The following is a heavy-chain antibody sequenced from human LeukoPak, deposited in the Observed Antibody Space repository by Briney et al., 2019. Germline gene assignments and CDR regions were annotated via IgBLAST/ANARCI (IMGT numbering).Heavy chain of an antibody. D-gene: IGHD5-12*01. CDR3: ARGSTSGVATSFDY. CDR1: GGSISSSSYS. V-gene: IGHV4-30-2*01. J-gene: IGHJ4*02. Sequence: PSETLSLTCAVSGGSISSSSYSWSWIRQPPGQGLEWIGYIYRSGSTYYKSSLRSRVTISVDRSKNQFSLKLNSVTAADTAVYYCARGSTSGVATSFDYWGQGTLVTVSS. CDR2: IYRSGST.